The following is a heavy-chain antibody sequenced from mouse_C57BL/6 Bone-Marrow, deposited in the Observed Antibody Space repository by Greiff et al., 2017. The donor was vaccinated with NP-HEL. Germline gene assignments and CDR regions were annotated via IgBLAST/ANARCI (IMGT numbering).Heavy chain of an antibody. V-gene: IGHV5-6*01. D-gene: IGHD2-4*01. J-gene: IGHJ2*01. CDR2: ISSGGSYT. Sequence: EVQLVESGGDLVKPGGSLKLSCAASGFTFSSYGMSWVRQTPDKRLEWVATISSGGSYTYYPDSVKGRFTISRDNAKNTLYLQMSSLKSEDTAMYYCARWDYGSYYFDYWGQGTTLTVSS. CDR3: ARWDYGSYYFDY. CDR1: GFTFSSYG.